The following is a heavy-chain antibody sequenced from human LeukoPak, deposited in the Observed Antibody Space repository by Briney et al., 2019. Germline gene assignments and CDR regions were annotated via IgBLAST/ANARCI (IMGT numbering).Heavy chain of an antibody. D-gene: IGHD6-13*01. V-gene: IGHV1-2*06. Sequence: ASVKVSCKASGYTFTGYYMHWVRQAPGQGLEWMGRINPNSGGTNYAQKFQGRVTMTRNTSISTAYMELSRLRSDDTAVYYCAGVSSPIAAAGIYWGQGTLVTVSS. CDR3: AGVSSPIAAAGIY. CDR1: GYTFTGYY. J-gene: IGHJ4*02. CDR2: INPNSGGT.